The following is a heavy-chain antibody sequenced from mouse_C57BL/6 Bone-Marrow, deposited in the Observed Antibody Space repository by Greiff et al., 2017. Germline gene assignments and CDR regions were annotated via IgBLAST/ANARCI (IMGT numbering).Heavy chain of an antibody. V-gene: IGHV1-64*01. J-gene: IGHJ3*01. CDR3: ARSYYGYDGAWFAY. CDR1: GYTFTSYW. D-gene: IGHD2-9*01. CDR2: IHPNSGST. Sequence: QVQLKESGAELVKPGASVKLSCKASGYTFTSYWMHWVKQRPGQGLEWIGMIHPNSGSTNYNEKFKSKATLTVDKSSSTAYMQLSSLTSEDSAVYYCARSYYGYDGAWFAYWGQETLVTVSA.